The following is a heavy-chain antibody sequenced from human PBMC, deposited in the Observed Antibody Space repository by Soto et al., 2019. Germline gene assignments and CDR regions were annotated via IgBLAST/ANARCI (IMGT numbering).Heavy chain of an antibody. D-gene: IGHD2-15*01. CDR3: AREGVVVAATGSWFDP. J-gene: IGHJ5*02. CDR2: ISSSSSYI. Sequence: GGSLRLSCAASGFTFSSYSMNWVRQAPGKGLEWVSSISSSSSYIYYADSVKGRFTISRDNAKNSLYLQMNSLRAEDTAVYYRAREGVVVAATGSWFDPWGQGTLVTVYS. V-gene: IGHV3-21*01. CDR1: GFTFSSYS.